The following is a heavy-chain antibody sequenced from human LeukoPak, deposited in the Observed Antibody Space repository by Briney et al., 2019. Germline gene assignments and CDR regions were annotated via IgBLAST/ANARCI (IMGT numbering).Heavy chain of an antibody. J-gene: IGHJ4*02. CDR3: ARDARVQKWFGELLKTTTYYFDY. Sequence: PSETLSLTCTVSGGSISSSSYYWGWIRQPPGKGLEWFGSIYYSGSTYYNPSLKRRVSISVDTSKNQFSLKLSSVTAADTAVYYCARDARVQKWFGELLKTTTYYFDYWGQGTLVTVSS. CDR1: GGSISSSSYY. CDR2: IYYSGST. V-gene: IGHV4-39*07. D-gene: IGHD3-10*01.